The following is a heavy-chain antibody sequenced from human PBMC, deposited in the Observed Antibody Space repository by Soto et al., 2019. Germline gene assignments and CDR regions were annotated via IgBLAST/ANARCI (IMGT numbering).Heavy chain of an antibody. D-gene: IGHD2-15*01. J-gene: IGHJ5*02. Sequence: GGSLRLSCAASGFTFSSYSMNWVRQAPGKGLEWVSSISSSSSYIYYSDSVKGRFTISRYNAKNSLYLQMNSLRAEDTAVYYFSRDLSDPWAATYNWFDPWGQGTLVTVSS. V-gene: IGHV3-21*01. CDR2: ISSSSSYI. CDR3: SRDLSDPWAATYNWFDP. CDR1: GFTFSSYS.